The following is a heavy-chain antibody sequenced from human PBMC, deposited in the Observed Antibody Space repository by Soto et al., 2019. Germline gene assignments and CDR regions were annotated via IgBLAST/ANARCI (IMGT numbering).Heavy chain of an antibody. Sequence: GGSLRLSCAASGFSFSSHAMSWVRQAPGKGLEWVAVSSGSGDSTYYAGSVKGRFTISRDNSKNTLYLQMNRLRAEDTAVYFCAKHPSWNSRYVDYWGQGTLVTVSS. CDR1: GFSFSSHA. CDR3: AKHPSWNSRYVDY. CDR2: SSGSGDST. V-gene: IGHV3-23*01. J-gene: IGHJ4*02. D-gene: IGHD3-16*02.